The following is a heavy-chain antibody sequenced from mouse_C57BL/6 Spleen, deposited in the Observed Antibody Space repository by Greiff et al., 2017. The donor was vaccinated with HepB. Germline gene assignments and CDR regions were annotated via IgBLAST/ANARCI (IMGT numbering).Heavy chain of an antibody. D-gene: IGHD1-1*01. CDR3: SRNQMGVATDY. V-gene: IGHV1-50*01. J-gene: IGHJ2*01. CDR1: GYTFTSYW. Sequence: QVQLQQPGAELVKPGASVKLSCKASGYTFTSYWMQWVKQRPGQGLEWIGEIDPSDSYTNYNQKFKGKATMTVDTSSSTAYMQLSSLTSEDSAVYYGSRNQMGVATDYWGQGTTLTVSS. CDR2: IDPSDSYT.